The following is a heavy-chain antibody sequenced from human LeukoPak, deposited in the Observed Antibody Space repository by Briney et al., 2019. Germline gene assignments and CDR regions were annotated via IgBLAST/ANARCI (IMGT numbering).Heavy chain of an antibody. CDR1: GYTFTSYY. J-gene: IGHJ6*02. V-gene: IGHV1-46*01. D-gene: IGHD5-18*01. CDR3: ARGRHTAMVTGYYYYYGMDV. CDR2: INPSGGST. Sequence: ASVKVSCKASGYTFTSYYMHWVRQAPGQGLEWMGMINPSGGSTSYAQKFQGRVTMTMDTSTSTVYMELRSLRSEDTAVYYCARGRHTAMVTGYYYYYGMDVWGQGTTVTVSS.